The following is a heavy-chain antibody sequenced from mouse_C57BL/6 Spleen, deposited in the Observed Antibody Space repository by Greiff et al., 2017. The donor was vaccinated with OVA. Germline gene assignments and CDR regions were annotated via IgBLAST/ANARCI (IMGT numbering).Heavy chain of an antibody. D-gene: IGHD4-1*01. CDR3: ARGWDSYYFDY. CDR2: INPNNGGT. V-gene: IGHV1-26*01. CDR1: GYTFTDYY. Sequence: VQLQQSGPELVKPGASVKISCKASGYTFTDYYMNWVKQSHGKSLEWIGDINPNNGGTSYNQKFKGKATLTVDKSSSTAYMELRSLTSEDSAVYYCARGWDSYYFDYWGQGTTLTVSS. J-gene: IGHJ2*01.